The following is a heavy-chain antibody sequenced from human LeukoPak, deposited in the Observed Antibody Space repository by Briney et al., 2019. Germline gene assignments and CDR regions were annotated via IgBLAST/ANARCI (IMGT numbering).Heavy chain of an antibody. J-gene: IGHJ1*01. CDR2: ISGSGGST. Sequence: GGSLRLSCAASGFTFSSYAMSWVRQAPGKGLEWVSAISGSGGSTYYADSVKGRFTISRDNSKNTLYLQMNSLRAEDTAVYYCAKDRGSAYCGGDCYSGYFQHWGQGTLVTVSS. D-gene: IGHD2-21*02. V-gene: IGHV3-23*01. CDR1: GFTFSSYA. CDR3: AKDRGSAYCGGDCYSGYFQH.